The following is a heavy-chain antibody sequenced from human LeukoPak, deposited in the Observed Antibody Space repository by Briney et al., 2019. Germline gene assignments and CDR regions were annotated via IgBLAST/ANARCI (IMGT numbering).Heavy chain of an antibody. D-gene: IGHD4-17*01. CDR2: INWNGGST. Sequence: PGGSLRLSCAASGFTFDDYGMSWVRQAPGKGLEWVSGINWNGGSTGYADSVKGRFTISRDNAKNSLYLQMNSLRAEDTAVYYCARGDYDDYHNWFDPWGQGTPVTVSS. CDR1: GFTFDDYG. J-gene: IGHJ5*02. V-gene: IGHV3-20*04. CDR3: ARGDYDDYHNWFDP.